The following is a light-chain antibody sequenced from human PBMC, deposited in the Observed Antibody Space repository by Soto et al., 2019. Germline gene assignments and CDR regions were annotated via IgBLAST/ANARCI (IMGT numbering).Light chain of an antibody. CDR1: SGNIASSS. J-gene: IGLJ2*01. Sequence: LTQPHSVSESPGKTVTISCTRSSGNIASSSVQWYQQRPGSAPTTVIYEDRQRPSGVPDRFSGSIDAPSNSASLTISGLKTEDEADYYCQSYDTSTPLVFGGGTKVTVL. CDR2: EDR. CDR3: QSYDTSTPLV. V-gene: IGLV6-57*04.